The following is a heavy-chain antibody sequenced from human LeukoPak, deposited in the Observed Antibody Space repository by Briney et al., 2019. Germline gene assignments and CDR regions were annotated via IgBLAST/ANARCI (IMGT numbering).Heavy chain of an antibody. CDR2: INSDGSWT. V-gene: IGHV3-74*01. J-gene: IGHJ4*02. Sequence: GGSLRLSCAASGNYWMHWVRQAPGKGLVWVSHINSDGSWTSYADSVKGRFTISKDNSKNTVYLQMNSLRAEDTAMYYCARRDDHNGRDYWGQGTLVTVSS. D-gene: IGHD5-24*01. CDR1: GNYW. CDR3: ARRDDHNGRDY.